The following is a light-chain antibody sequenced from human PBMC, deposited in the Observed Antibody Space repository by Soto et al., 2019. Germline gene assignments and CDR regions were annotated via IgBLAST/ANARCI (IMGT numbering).Light chain of an antibody. J-gene: IGLJ3*02. CDR2: SNS. CDR1: SSSIGINT. Sequence: HSVLTQPPSASGTPGQRVTISCSGSSSSIGINTVNWYQQLPGTAPKLLIYSNSQRPSGVPDRFSGSKSGTSASLAISGLQSEDEADYYCSAWDDSQNGPVFGGGNNVTVL. CDR3: SAWDDSQNGPV. V-gene: IGLV1-44*01.